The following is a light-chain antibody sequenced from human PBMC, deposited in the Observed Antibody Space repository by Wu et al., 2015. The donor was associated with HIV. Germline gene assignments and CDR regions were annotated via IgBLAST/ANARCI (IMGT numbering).Light chain of an antibody. V-gene: IGKV3-20*01. CDR2: GSS. J-gene: IGKJ2*01. CDR1: QSVSSSY. CDR3: QRYGSSSYT. Sequence: EIVLTQSPGTLSLSPGERATLSCRASQSVSSSYLAWYQQKFGQAPRLLIYGSSNRATGVPDRFSGSGSGTDFSLTISRLEPEDFAVYYCQRYGSSSYTFGQGTKLETK.